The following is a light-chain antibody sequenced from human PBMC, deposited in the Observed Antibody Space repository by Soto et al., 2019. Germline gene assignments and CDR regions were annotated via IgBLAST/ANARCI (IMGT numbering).Light chain of an antibody. CDR1: QGISSY. V-gene: IGKV1-9*01. J-gene: IGKJ3*01. Sequence: DIQLTQSPSFLSASVGDRVTITCRASQGISSYLAWYQQKPEKAPKLLIYTASTLQRGVPSRFSGSGSGTEFTLTISSLQPEDFATYYCQQLNTYPPTFGPGTKVDIK. CDR3: QQLNTYPPT. CDR2: TAS.